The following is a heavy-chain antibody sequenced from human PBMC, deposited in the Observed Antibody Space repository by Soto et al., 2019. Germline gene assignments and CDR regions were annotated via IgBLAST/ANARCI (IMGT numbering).Heavy chain of an antibody. CDR2: VYYSGST. V-gene: IGHV4-59*01. Sequence: SETLSLTCTVSGGYISNYFWSWIRQPPGKGLEWIGYVYYSGSTNYNPSLKSRVTISVDTSKNQFSLKLTSVTAADTAVYYCARESRSWYGSIWDYWGQGTLVTVS. CDR1: GGYISNYF. J-gene: IGHJ4*02. CDR3: ARESRSWYGSIWDY. D-gene: IGHD6-13*01.